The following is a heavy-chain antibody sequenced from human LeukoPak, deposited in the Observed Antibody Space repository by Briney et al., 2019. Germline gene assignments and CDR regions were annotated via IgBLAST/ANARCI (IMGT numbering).Heavy chain of an antibody. CDR2: ISSSSSYI. J-gene: IGHJ6*03. Sequence: GGSLRLSCAASGFTFSSYSMNWVRQAPGKGLEWVSSISSSSSYIYYADSVKGRFTISRDNAKNTLYLQMGSLRAEDMAVYYCARAGVTCSGGSCYGDYYYYMDVWGKGTTVTISS. D-gene: IGHD2-15*01. CDR3: ARAGVTCSGGSCYGDYYYYMDV. V-gene: IGHV3-21*01. CDR1: GFTFSSYS.